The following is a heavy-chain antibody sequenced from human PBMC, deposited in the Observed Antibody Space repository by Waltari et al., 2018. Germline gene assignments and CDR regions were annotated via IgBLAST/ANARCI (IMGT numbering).Heavy chain of an antibody. CDR3: TRDQEYSSSSCFDY. J-gene: IGHJ4*02. CDR2: TYYRSKWYN. CDR1: GDSVSSNSAA. V-gene: IGHV6-1*01. Sequence: QVQLQQSGPGLVKPSQTLSLTSAMSGDSVSSNSAAWNWIRQSPSRGLEWLGRTYYRSKWYNDYAISVKSRITINADTSKNQFSLQLNSVTPEDTAVYYCTRDQEYSSSSCFDYWGQGTLVTVSS. D-gene: IGHD6-6*01.